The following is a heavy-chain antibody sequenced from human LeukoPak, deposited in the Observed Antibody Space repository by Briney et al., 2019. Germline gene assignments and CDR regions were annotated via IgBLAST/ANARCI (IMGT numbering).Heavy chain of an antibody. Sequence: GGSVRLSCAASGFTFGSYAMSWVRQAPGKGLEWVSGISGSGGNTYYADSVKGRFTISRDNSKNTLYLQMNSLRAEDTAVHYCAKQNIAMAGTGAFDIWGQGTMVTVSS. J-gene: IGHJ3*02. D-gene: IGHD6-19*01. V-gene: IGHV3-23*01. CDR1: GFTFGSYA. CDR2: ISGSGGNT. CDR3: AKQNIAMAGTGAFDI.